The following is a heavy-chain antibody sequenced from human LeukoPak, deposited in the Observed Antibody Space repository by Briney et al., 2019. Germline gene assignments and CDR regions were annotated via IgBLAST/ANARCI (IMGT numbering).Heavy chain of an antibody. V-gene: IGHV3-23*01. Sequence: GGSLRLSCAASGFTFNNYALTWVRQTPGKGLECVSAISGDGVSPYYTDSVRGRFTISRDNSKNTLYLQMNSLRVEDTAVYFWARDPGAFPNFFDYLGQGTLVTVSS. CDR3: ARDPGAFPNFFDY. D-gene: IGHD4/OR15-4a*01. CDR1: GFTFNNYA. J-gene: IGHJ4*02. CDR2: ISGDGVSP.